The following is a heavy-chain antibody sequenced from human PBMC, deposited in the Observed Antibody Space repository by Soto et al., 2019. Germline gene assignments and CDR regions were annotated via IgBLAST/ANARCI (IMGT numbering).Heavy chain of an antibody. Sequence: GASVKVSCKASGGNFTNYGISWVRQAPGQGLEWMGGIIPPFGTTNYSQKFRSRVTVTADESTSTAYMELNSLRSEDTAIYFCARARETSWYNWFDPWGQGTLVTVSS. CDR3: ARARETSWYNWFDP. CDR2: IIPPFGTT. V-gene: IGHV1-69*13. D-gene: IGHD6-13*01. J-gene: IGHJ5*02. CDR1: GGNFTNYG.